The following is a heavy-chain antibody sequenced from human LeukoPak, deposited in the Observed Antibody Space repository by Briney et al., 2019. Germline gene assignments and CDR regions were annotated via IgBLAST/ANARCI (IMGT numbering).Heavy chain of an antibody. CDR1: GGTFSSYA. Sequence: SVKVSCKASGGTFSSYAISWVRQAPGQGLEWKGRIIPIFGTANYAQKFQGRVTITTDESTSTAYMELSSLRSEDTAVYYCARDRYGVLDYWGQGTLVTVSS. J-gene: IGHJ4*02. CDR3: ARDRYGVLDY. D-gene: IGHD4/OR15-4a*01. V-gene: IGHV1-69*05. CDR2: IIPIFGTA.